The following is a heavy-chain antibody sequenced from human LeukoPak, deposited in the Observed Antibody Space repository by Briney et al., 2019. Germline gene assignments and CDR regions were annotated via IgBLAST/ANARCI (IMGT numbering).Heavy chain of an antibody. V-gene: IGHV4-39*01. J-gene: IGHJ4*02. Sequence: SETLSLTCTVSGGSISSSSYYWGWIRQPPGKGLEWIVSISYSVNTYYNPYLNGRVTISADTSKNQFSLKLSSVTAADTAVYYCARLHWGSGGSGSFDFWGQGTLVTVSS. D-gene: IGHD7-27*01. CDR3: ARLHWGSGGSGSFDF. CDR1: GGSISSSSYY. CDR2: ISYSVNT.